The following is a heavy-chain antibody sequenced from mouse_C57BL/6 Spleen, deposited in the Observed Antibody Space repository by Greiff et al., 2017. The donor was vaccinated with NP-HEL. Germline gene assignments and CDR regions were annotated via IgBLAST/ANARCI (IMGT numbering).Heavy chain of an antibody. V-gene: IGHV1-82*01. J-gene: IGHJ3*01. CDR3: ARERRYGSSYVGIAY. CDR1: GYAFSSSW. Sequence: VNVVESGPELVKPGASVKISCKASGYAFSSSWMNWVKQRPGKGLEWIGRIYPGDGDTNYNGKFKGKATLTADKSSSTAYMQLSSLTSEDSAVYFCARERRYGSSYVGIAYWGQGTLVTVSA. CDR2: IYPGDGDT. D-gene: IGHD1-1*01.